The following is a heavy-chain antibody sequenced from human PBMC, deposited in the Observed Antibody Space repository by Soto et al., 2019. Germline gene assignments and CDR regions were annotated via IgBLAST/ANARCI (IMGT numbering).Heavy chain of an antibody. CDR3: AKGPYGDHTYYFDY. CDR1: GFTSSSYA. D-gene: IGHD4-17*01. V-gene: IGHV3-23*01. Sequence: GGSLRPSCAASGFTSSSYAISWVRQAPGKGLEWLSVISGSGGSTNYADSVKGRFTISRDNSKNTLYLQMNSLRAEDTAVYFCAKGPYGDHTYYFDYWGQGTPVTVS. CDR2: ISGSGGST. J-gene: IGHJ4*02.